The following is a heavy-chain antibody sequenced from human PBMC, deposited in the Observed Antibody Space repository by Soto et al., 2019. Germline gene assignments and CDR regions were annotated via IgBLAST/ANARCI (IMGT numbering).Heavy chain of an antibody. CDR3: ARVDGIAAYNWYAVDY. V-gene: IGHV1-46*01. CDR2: INPSGGST. D-gene: IGHD1-1*01. J-gene: IGHJ4*02. CDR1: GYTFTSYY. Sequence: GASVKVSCKASGYTFTSYYMHWVRQAPGQGLEWMGIINPSGGSTSYAQKFQGRVTMTRDTSTSTVYMELSSLRSEDTAVYYCARVDGIAAYNWYAVDYWGQGTLVTVSS.